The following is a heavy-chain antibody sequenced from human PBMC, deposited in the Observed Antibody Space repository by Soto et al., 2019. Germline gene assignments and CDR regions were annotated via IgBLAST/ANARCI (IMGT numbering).Heavy chain of an antibody. CDR2: IQYRGST. CDR1: DDSITSGAYY. V-gene: IGHV4-39*01. J-gene: IGHJ4*02. CDR3: ARVGVGAYHFDY. Sequence: SETLSLTCTVSDDSITSGAYYWGLIRQPPGKGLEWIGTIQYRGSTYYNPSLKNRVTMSLDTSKNQYSMRLSTVTAAKTAIYFCARVGVGAYHFDYWGQGALVTVSS. D-gene: IGHD1-26*01.